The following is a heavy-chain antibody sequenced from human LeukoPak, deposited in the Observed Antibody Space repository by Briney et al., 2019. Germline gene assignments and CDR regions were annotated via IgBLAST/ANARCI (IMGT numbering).Heavy chain of an antibody. CDR1: GGSFSGYS. J-gene: IGHJ2*01. CDR3: ARHGWHAWYFDL. Sequence: SETLSFTCVVYGGSFSGYSWSWIRQPPGKGLEWIGEINQRRNTNYNPSLKSRVTISIDTSKNQFSLKLSSVTAADTAVYYCARHGWHAWYFDLWGRGTLVTVSS. V-gene: IGHV4-34*01. D-gene: IGHD6-19*01. CDR2: INQRRNT.